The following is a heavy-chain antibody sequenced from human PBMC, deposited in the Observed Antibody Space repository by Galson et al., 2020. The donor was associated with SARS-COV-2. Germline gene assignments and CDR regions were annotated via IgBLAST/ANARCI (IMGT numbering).Heavy chain of an antibody. J-gene: IGHJ2*01. CDR1: GGSISRSSYS. CDR3: ASCDTYGSAPFDL. Sequence: SETLSLTCTVSGGSISRSSYSWGWIRQPPGQGLEWLGNIYYSGSTYHNPSLKNRLTTSVDTSKNQFSLKLSSVTAADTAVYYCASCDTYGSAPFDLWGRGTLVTVSS. CDR2: IYYSGST. V-gene: IGHV4-39*01. D-gene: IGHD3-10*01.